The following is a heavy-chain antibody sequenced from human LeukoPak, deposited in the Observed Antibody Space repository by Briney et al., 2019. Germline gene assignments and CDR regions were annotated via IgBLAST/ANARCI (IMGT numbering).Heavy chain of an antibody. V-gene: IGHV3-33*01. J-gene: IGHJ4*02. D-gene: IGHD5-18*01. CDR1: GFTFSSYG. Sequence: QPGGSLRLSCAASGFTFSSYGMHWVRQAPGKGLEWVAVIWYDGSNKYYADSVKGRFTISRDNSKNTLYLQMNSLRAEDTAVYYCARDTGYSYGLNFPDYWGQGTLVTVSS. CDR2: IWYDGSNK. CDR3: ARDTGYSYGLNFPDY.